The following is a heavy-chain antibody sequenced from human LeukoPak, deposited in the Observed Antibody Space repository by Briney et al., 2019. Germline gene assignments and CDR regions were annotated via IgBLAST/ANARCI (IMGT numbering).Heavy chain of an antibody. V-gene: IGHV3-30*04. J-gene: IGHJ4*02. CDR1: GFTFSSYA. CDR3: ARELIIAAAGIDY. Sequence: PGGSRRLSCAASGFTFSSYAMHWVRQAPGKGLEWVAVISYDGSNKYYADSVKGRFTISRDNSKNTLYLQMNSLRAEDTAVYYCARELIIAAAGIDYWGQGTLVTVSS. D-gene: IGHD6-13*01. CDR2: ISYDGSNK.